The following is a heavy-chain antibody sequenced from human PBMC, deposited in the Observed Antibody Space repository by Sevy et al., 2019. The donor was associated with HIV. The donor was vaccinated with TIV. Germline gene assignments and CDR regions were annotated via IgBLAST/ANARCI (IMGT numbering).Heavy chain of an antibody. Sequence: GGSLRLSCAASGFTFSKYSMSWVRQPPGKGLEWVSTLSFGCGGINYDDSVKGRFTISRDNPKSSVYLQMNNLRPEDTAVYYCAREGCTKPHDYWGQGTLVTVSS. CDR2: LSFGCGGI. CDR3: AREGCTKPHDY. J-gene: IGHJ4*02. V-gene: IGHV3-23*01. CDR1: GFTFSKYS. D-gene: IGHD2-8*01.